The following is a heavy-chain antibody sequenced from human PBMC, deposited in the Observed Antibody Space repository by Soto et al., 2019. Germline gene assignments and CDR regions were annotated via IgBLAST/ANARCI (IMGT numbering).Heavy chain of an antibody. J-gene: IGHJ3*02. CDR1: GGSISSGGYY. V-gene: IGHV4-31*03. CDR3: AREGDSSGYYLDEGGLGAFDI. Sequence: QVQLQESGPGLVKPSQTLSLTCTVSGGSISSGGYYWSWIRQHPGKGLEWIGYIYYSGSTYYNPSLKSRVTISVDTSKNQFSLKLSSVTAADTAVYYCAREGDSSGYYLDEGGLGAFDIWGQATMVTVSS. CDR2: IYYSGST. D-gene: IGHD3-22*01.